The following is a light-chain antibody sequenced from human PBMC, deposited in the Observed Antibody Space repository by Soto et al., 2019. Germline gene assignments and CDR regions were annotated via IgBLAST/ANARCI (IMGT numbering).Light chain of an antibody. CDR3: CSYAGSFIFV. CDR1: SSDIGYYNY. J-gene: IGLJ1*01. CDR2: DVS. Sequence: QSALTQPRSVSGSPGQSVTISCTGTSSDIGYYNYVSWYQQYPGKAPKLIIYDVSKRPSGIPDRFFGSKFGNTASLTISGLQAEDEADYYCCSYAGSFIFVFGTGTKLTVL. V-gene: IGLV2-11*01.